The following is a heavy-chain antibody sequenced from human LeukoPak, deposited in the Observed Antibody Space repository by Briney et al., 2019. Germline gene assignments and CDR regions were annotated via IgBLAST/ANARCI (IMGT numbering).Heavy chain of an antibody. D-gene: IGHD2-2*01. J-gene: IGHJ4*02. CDR2: IYTGGST. Sequence: SETLSLTCTVSGGSISSYYWSWIRQPAAKGLEWIGRIYTGGSTNYNPSLKSRLTMSVDTSKNQFSLKLNSVTAADTAVYYCAREYCSSTSCYLMDYWGQGTLVTVSS. V-gene: IGHV4-4*07. CDR1: GGSISSYY. CDR3: AREYCSSTSCYLMDY.